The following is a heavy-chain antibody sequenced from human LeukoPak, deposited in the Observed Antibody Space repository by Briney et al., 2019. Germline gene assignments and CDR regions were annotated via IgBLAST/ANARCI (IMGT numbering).Heavy chain of an antibody. Sequence: SGGSLRPSCAASGFTFSSYAMSWVRQAPGKGLEWVSAISGSGGSTYYADSVKGRFTISRDNSKNTLYLQMNSLRAEDTAVYYCAKDIAALPYYYYYYGMDVWGQGTTVTVSS. V-gene: IGHV3-23*01. CDR2: ISGSGGST. CDR1: GFTFSSYA. CDR3: AKDIAALPYYYYYYGMDV. J-gene: IGHJ6*02. D-gene: IGHD6-13*01.